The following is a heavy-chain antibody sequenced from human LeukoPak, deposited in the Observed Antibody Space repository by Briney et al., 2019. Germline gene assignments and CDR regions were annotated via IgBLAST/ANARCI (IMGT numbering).Heavy chain of an antibody. CDR3: ARGRKWLRYFDY. J-gene: IGHJ4*02. CDR1: GYSISSGYY. Sequence: SETLSLTCTVSGYSISSGYYWGWIRQPPGKGLEWIGSIYHSGSTYYNPSLKSRVTTSVDTSKNQFSLKLSSVTAADTAVYYCARGRKWLRYFDYWGQGTLVTVSS. CDR2: IYHSGST. D-gene: IGHD5-12*01. V-gene: IGHV4-38-2*02.